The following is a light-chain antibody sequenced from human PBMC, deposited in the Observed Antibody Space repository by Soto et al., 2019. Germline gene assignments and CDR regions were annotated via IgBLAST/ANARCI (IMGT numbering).Light chain of an antibody. J-gene: IGLJ3*02. CDR1: SSDVGGYNY. CDR2: DVS. CDR3: RSYAGSYTWE. V-gene: IGLV2-11*01. Sequence: QSALTQPRSVSGSPGQSVTISCTGTSSDVGGYNYVSWYQHHPGKAPKSMIYDVSKRPSGVPDRFSGSKSGNTASLTISGLQAEDEADYYCRSYAGSYTWEFGGGTKLTVL.